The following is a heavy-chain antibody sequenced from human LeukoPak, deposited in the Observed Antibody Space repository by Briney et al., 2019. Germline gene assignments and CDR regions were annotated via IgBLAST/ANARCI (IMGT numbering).Heavy chain of an antibody. V-gene: IGHV3-30*18. CDR2: ISYDGSNK. Sequence: PGGSLRLSCAASGFTFSNYGMHWVRQAPGKGLEWVSFISYDGSNKYYADSVKGRFTISRDNSKNTLYLQMISLRAEDTAVYYCADEIRYDILTWPEYFQHWGQGTLVTVSS. CDR3: ADEIRYDILTWPEYFQH. CDR1: GFTFSNYG. D-gene: IGHD3-9*01. J-gene: IGHJ1*01.